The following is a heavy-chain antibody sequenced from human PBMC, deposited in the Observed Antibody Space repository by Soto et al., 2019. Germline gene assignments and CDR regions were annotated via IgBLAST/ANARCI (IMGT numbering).Heavy chain of an antibody. D-gene: IGHD3-3*01. CDR1: GFTFSSYA. V-gene: IGHV3-30-3*01. CDR3: ASWTYYDFWSGYYAGDFDY. CDR2: ISYDGSNK. Sequence: PGGSLRLSCAASGFTFSSYAMHWVRQAPGKGLEWVAVISYDGSNKYYADSVRGRFTISRDNSKNTLYLQMNSLRAEDTAVYYCASWTYYDFWSGYYAGDFDYWGQGTLVTVPS. J-gene: IGHJ4*02.